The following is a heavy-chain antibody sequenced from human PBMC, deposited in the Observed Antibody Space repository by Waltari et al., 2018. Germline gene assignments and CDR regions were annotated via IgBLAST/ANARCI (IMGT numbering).Heavy chain of an antibody. CDR1: VCSISSRSYY. Sequence: QLQLQESGPGLVTPSESLSLTCPVSVCSISSRSYYWGWLRQPPGKGLEWIGSIYYSGSTYYNPSLKSRVTISVDTSKNQFSLKLSSVTAADTAVYYCAREKTRKECSSTSCYPIDYWGQGTLVTVSS. CDR2: IYYSGST. J-gene: IGHJ4*02. V-gene: IGHV4-39*07. CDR3: AREKTRKECSSTSCYPIDY. D-gene: IGHD2-2*01.